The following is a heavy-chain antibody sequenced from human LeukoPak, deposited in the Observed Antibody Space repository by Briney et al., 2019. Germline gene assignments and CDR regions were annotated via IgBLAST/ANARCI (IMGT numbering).Heavy chain of an antibody. V-gene: IGHV3-30*03. CDR1: GFTFSSYG. CDR2: ISYDGSNK. CDR3: AGGPGAFDI. J-gene: IGHJ3*02. Sequence: GGSLRLSCAASGFTFSSYGMHWVRQAPGKGLEWVAVISYDGSNKYYADSVKGRFTISRDNSKNTLFLQMNSLRAEDTAVYYCAGGPGAFDIWGQGTMVTVSS. D-gene: IGHD2-2*01.